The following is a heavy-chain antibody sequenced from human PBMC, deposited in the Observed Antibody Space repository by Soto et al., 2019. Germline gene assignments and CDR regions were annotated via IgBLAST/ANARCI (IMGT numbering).Heavy chain of an antibody. CDR3: ARVPYYDILTGYFGGFDY. CDR2: ISAYNGNT. V-gene: IGHV1-18*01. CDR1: GYTFTSYG. Sequence: GASVKVSCKASGYTFTSYGISWVRQAPGQGLEWMGWISAYNGNTNYAQKLQGRVTMTTDTSTSTAYMELRSLRSDDTAVYYCARVPYYDILTGYFGGFDYWGQGTLVTVSS. D-gene: IGHD3-9*01. J-gene: IGHJ4*02.